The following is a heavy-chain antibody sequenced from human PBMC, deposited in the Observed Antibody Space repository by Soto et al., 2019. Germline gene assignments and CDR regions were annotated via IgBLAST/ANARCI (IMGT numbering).Heavy chain of an antibody. CDR1: GGSISSGDYY. Sequence: PSETLSLTCTVSGGSISSGDYYWSWIRQPPGKGLEWIGYIYYSGSTYYNPSLKSRVTISVDTSKNQFSLKLSSVTAADTAVYYCARDGYYYASSGRGAFDIWGQGTMVTVSS. V-gene: IGHV4-30-4*01. D-gene: IGHD3-22*01. J-gene: IGHJ3*02. CDR2: IYYSGST. CDR3: ARDGYYYASSGRGAFDI.